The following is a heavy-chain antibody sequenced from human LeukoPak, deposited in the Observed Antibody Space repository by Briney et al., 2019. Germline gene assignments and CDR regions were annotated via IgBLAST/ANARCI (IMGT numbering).Heavy chain of an antibody. Sequence: GGSLRLSCAASGFTFDDDAMHWVRQAPGKGLEWVSGISWNSGSIGYADSVKGRFTISRDNAKNSLYLQMNSLRAEDTALYYCAKGQYYYDSSGYYYGYWGQGTLVTVSS. CDR3: AKGQYYYDSSGYYYGY. V-gene: IGHV3-9*01. J-gene: IGHJ4*02. CDR1: GFTFDDDA. CDR2: ISWNSGSI. D-gene: IGHD3-22*01.